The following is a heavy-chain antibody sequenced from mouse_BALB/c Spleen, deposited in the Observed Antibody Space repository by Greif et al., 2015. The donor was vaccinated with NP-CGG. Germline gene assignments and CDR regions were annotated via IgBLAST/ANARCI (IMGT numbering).Heavy chain of an antibody. Sequence: QVQLQQSGAELVRPGVSVKISCKGSGYTFTDYAMHWVKQSHAKSLEWIGVISTYYGDASYNQKFKGKATMTVDKSSSTAYMELARLTSEDSAIYYCARGGLRFTMDYWGQGTSVTVSS. J-gene: IGHJ4*01. CDR1: GYTFTDYA. CDR3: ARGGLRFTMDY. D-gene: IGHD2-4*01. CDR2: ISTYYGDA. V-gene: IGHV1S137*01.